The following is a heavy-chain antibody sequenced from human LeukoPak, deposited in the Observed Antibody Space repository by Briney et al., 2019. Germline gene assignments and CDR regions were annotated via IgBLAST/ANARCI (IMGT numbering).Heavy chain of an antibody. J-gene: IGHJ5*02. Sequence: GGSLRLSCAASGFSFSSFGMHWVRQAPGKGLEWVADIWYNGSNKYYAESVRGRFTISRDNSKNTLYLQMNSLRAEDTAVYYCSRGGYGDYNNWFDPWGQGTLVIVSS. D-gene: IGHD4-17*01. V-gene: IGHV3-33*01. CDR1: GFSFSSFG. CDR2: IWYNGSNK. CDR3: SRGGYGDYNNWFDP.